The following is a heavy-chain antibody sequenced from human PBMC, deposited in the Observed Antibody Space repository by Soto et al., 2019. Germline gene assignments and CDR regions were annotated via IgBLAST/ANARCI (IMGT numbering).Heavy chain of an antibody. D-gene: IGHD3-10*01. CDR3: ARDRRDRSGSYSTMPGSTFDP. J-gene: IGHJ5*02. Sequence: QVQLVQSGAEVKKPGASVKVSCKASGYTFTSYGISWVRQAPGQGLEWMGWISAYNGNTNYAQKLQGRVTMTTDTATRTENLDERSLRSEDTAVYYCARDRRDRSGSYSTMPGSTFDPWGQGTPVTGSS. CDR2: ISAYNGNT. V-gene: IGHV1-18*01. CDR1: GYTFTSYG.